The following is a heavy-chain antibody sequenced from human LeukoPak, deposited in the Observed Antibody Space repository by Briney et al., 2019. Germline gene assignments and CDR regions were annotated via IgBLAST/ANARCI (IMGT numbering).Heavy chain of an antibody. Sequence: GGSLRLSCAASGFTFSDYYMSWIRQAPGKGLEWVSCISSSGSTIYYADSVKGRFTISRDNAKNSLYLQMNSLRAEDTAVYYCASSGCSGGSCYLGSYYYYGMDVWGQGTTVTVSS. D-gene: IGHD2-15*01. V-gene: IGHV3-11*01. J-gene: IGHJ6*02. CDR1: GFTFSDYY. CDR3: ASSGCSGGSCYLGSYYYYGMDV. CDR2: ISSSGSTI.